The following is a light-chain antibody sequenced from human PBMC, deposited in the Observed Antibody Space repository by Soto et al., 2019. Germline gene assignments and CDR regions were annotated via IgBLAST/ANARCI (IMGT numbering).Light chain of an antibody. J-gene: IGKJ5*01. CDR3: QQYGTAPIT. V-gene: IGKV3-20*01. Sequence: EILFTQSPVTLSLSPGEGATLSCRASQSVNSNYLGWYQQRPGQAPRLLIYGASSRATGIPDRFGGSGSGTDFILTISRLEPEDSAMYYCQQYGTAPITFGQGTRLEIK. CDR2: GAS. CDR1: QSVNSNY.